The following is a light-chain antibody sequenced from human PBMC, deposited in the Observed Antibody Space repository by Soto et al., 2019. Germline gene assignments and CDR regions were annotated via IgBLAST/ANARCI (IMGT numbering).Light chain of an antibody. Sequence: QSVLTQPPSVSAAPGQKVTISCSGSSSNIGNNYVSWYQQLPGTAPKLLIYENNKRPSGIPDRFSGSKSGTSAILGITGLQTGDEADYYCGTWDSSLSENWVFGGGTKLTVL. J-gene: IGLJ3*02. V-gene: IGLV1-51*02. CDR1: SSNIGNNY. CDR2: ENN. CDR3: GTWDSSLSENWV.